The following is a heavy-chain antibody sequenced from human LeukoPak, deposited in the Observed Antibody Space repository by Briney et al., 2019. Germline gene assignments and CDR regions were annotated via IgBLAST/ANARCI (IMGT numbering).Heavy chain of an antibody. CDR3: ARYYDYVWGSYRYTTSGFDY. Sequence: ASVKVSCKASGYTFTGYYMHWVRQAPGQGLEWMGWINPNSGGTNYAQKFQGRVTMTRDTSISTAYMELSRLRSDDTAVYYCARYYDYVWGSYRYTTSGFDYWGQGTLVPVSS. CDR1: GYTFTGYY. V-gene: IGHV1-2*02. J-gene: IGHJ4*02. CDR2: INPNSGGT. D-gene: IGHD3-16*02.